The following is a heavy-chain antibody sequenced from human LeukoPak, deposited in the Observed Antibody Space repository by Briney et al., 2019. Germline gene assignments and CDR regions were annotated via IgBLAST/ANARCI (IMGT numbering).Heavy chain of an antibody. CDR2: ISAYNGKT. CDR3: AGDLPSQDYYGSGSYEGAFHI. V-gene: IGHV1-18*01. J-gene: IGHJ3*02. Sequence: ASVRVSCKASGYTFTRYGISGVRQAPGQGLEWMGWISAYNGKTNYAQKLQGRVTMTTDTSTSTAYMELRSLRSDDTTVYYCAGDLPSQDYYGSGSYEGAFHIWGQGTMVTVSS. D-gene: IGHD3-10*01. CDR1: GYTFTRYG.